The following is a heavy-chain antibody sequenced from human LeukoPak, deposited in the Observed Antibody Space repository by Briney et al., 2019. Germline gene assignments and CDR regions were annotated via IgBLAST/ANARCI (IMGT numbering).Heavy chain of an antibody. J-gene: IGHJ3*02. D-gene: IGHD6-6*01. CDR1: GYRFTGYY. Sequence: GASVTVSCMASGYRFTGYYIHWLRQAPGPGDESMGWINPEVGETHSAQTFLGRVTMTGDTSITTAYMELRHRRSDDTAVYYCARNPPRSARLVVDICGQGTMFTVSS. V-gene: IGHV1-2*02. CDR3: ARNPPRSARLVVDI. CDR2: INPEVGET.